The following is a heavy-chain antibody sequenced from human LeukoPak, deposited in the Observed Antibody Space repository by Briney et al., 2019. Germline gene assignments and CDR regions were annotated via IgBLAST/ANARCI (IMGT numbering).Heavy chain of an antibody. CDR1: GYSISSDYY. J-gene: IGHJ4*01. V-gene: IGHV4-38-2*02. D-gene: IGHD6-13*01. CDR2: IYHSGST. Sequence: SETLSLTCTVSGYSISSDYYWGWIRQPPGKGLEWIGSIYHSGSTYYNPSLKSRVTTSVDTSKNQFSLKLSSVTAADTAVYYCARERVAAGTFLDYWGHGTLVTVSS. CDR3: ARERVAAGTFLDY.